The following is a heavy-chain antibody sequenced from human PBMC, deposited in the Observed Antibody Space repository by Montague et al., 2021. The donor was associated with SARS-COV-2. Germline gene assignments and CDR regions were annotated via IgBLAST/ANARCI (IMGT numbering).Heavy chain of an antibody. V-gene: IGHV3-11*01. CDR3: ARVAKLAAAGLWWFDP. CDR1: GFTFSDYY. D-gene: IGHD6-13*01. J-gene: IGHJ5*02. CDR2: ISSSGSTI. Sequence: RSLSFAASGFTFSDYYMSWIRQAPGKGLEWISYISSSGSTIYYADSVKGRFTISRDNAKNSLYLQMNSLRAEDTAVYYCARVAKLAAAGLWWFDPWGQGTLVTVSS.